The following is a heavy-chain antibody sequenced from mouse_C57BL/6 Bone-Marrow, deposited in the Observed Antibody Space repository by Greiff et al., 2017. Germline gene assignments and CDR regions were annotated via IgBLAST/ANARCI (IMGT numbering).Heavy chain of an antibody. D-gene: IGHD1-1*01. CDR2: LDPENGDT. CDR1: GFNIKDDY. J-gene: IGHJ2*01. Sequence: EVKLMESGAELVRPGASVKLSCTASGFNIKDDYMHWVKQRPEQGLEWIGWLDPENGDTEYDSKVQGKATITADTSSNTAYLQLSSLTSEDTAVYDCTYFTTVAVRYYFDYWGQGTTLTVSS. CDR3: TYFTTVAVRYYFDY. V-gene: IGHV14-4*01.